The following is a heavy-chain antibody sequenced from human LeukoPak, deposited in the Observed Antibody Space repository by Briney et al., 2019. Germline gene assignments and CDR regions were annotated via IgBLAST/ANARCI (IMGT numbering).Heavy chain of an antibody. Sequence: ASVKVSCKASAYTFQTYDISWVRQAPGQGLEWMGWISAYNGNTNYAQRLQGRVTMTTDTSTNTAYMELRSLTSDDAAVYYCARAPYDILTGYGDDYWGQGTLVTVSS. J-gene: IGHJ4*02. CDR3: ARAPYDILTGYGDDY. CDR2: ISAYNGNT. CDR1: AYTFQTYD. V-gene: IGHV1-18*01. D-gene: IGHD3-9*01.